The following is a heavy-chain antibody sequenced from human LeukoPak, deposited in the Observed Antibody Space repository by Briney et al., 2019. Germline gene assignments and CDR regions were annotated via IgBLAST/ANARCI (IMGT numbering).Heavy chain of an antibody. V-gene: IGHV3-23*01. CDR1: GFTFGSYG. CDR3: AKSKGYSSSWYGDY. Sequence: PGGSLRLSCAASGFTFGSYGMSWVRQAPGKGLEWVSAISGSGGSTYYADSVKGRFTISRDNSKNTLYLQMNSLRAEDTAVYYCAKSKGYSSSWYGDYWGQGTLVTVSS. CDR2: ISGSGGST. J-gene: IGHJ4*02. D-gene: IGHD6-13*01.